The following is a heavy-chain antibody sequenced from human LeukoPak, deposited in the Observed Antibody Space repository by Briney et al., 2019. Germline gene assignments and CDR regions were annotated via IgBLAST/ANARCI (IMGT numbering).Heavy chain of an antibody. CDR2: IIVTGDKK. J-gene: IGHJ4*02. V-gene: IGHV3-23*01. CDR3: ARRGGRIKFDY. Sequence: GGSLRLSCAASGFTFSNYAMSWVRQAPGKGLGWVSIIIVTGDKKHYQAPGKGGFPTARANSKNPLFLQMKTLNAENRAIFYCARRGGRIKFDYWGQGTLVTVSS. D-gene: IGHD2/OR15-2a*01. CDR1: GFTFSNYA.